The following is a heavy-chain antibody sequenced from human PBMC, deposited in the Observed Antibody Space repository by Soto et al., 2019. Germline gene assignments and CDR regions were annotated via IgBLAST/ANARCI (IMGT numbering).Heavy chain of an antibody. CDR1: GVSFSGYY. CDR2: INHSGST. J-gene: IGHJ6*03. D-gene: IGHD3-16*02. Sequence: SETLSLTCAVYGVSFSGYYWSWIRQPPGKGLEWIGEINHSGSTNYNPSLKSRVTISVDTSKNQFSLKLSSVTAADTAVYYCAREDMTYDYIWGSYRHLVYMDVWGKGTTVTVSS. V-gene: IGHV4-34*01. CDR3: AREDMTYDYIWGSYRHLVYMDV.